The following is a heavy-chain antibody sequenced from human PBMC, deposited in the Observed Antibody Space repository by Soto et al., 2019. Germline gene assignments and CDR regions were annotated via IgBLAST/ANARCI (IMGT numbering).Heavy chain of an antibody. D-gene: IGHD3-3*01. V-gene: IGHV1-18*01. Sequence: ASVKVSCKASGYTFTSYGISWVRQAPGQGLEWMGWISAYNGNTNYAQKLQGRVTMTTDTSTSTAYMELRSLRSDDTAVYYCARAVAYYDFWSGYSRAEYFQHWGQGTLVTVSS. J-gene: IGHJ1*01. CDR1: GYTFTSYG. CDR3: ARAVAYYDFWSGYSRAEYFQH. CDR2: ISAYNGNT.